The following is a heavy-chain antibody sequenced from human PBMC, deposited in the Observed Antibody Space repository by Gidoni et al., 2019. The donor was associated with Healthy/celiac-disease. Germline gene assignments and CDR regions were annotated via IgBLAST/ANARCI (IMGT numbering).Heavy chain of an antibody. CDR3: ASAPGDYYGSGSYYSSDI. CDR2: IYSGGST. Sequence: EVQLVESGGGFVQPGGYLRLSCAASGFTVSSNYMSWVRQAPGKGLEWVSVIYSGGSTYYADSVKGRFTISRDNSKNTLYLQMNSLRAEDTAVYYCASAPGDYYGSGSYYSSDIWGQGTMVTVSS. V-gene: IGHV3-66*02. J-gene: IGHJ3*02. D-gene: IGHD3-10*01. CDR1: GFTVSSNY.